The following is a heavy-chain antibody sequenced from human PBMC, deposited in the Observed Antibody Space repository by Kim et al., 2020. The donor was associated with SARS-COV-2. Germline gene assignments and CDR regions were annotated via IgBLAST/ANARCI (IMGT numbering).Heavy chain of an antibody. CDR3: ANRRNFWSGSFDY. V-gene: IGHV2-5*01. Sequence: YSPALKRRLTITKDTSQKQVVLTMTNMAPVDTATYYCANRRNFWSGSFDYWGQGTLVTVSS. J-gene: IGHJ4*02. D-gene: IGHD3-3*01.